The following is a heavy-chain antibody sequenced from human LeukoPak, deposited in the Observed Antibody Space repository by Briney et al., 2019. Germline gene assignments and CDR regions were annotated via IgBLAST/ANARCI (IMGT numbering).Heavy chain of an antibody. Sequence: SETLSLTCSVSGASTIAYYWSWIRQPPGKGLEWIGYIYYNGDMSYNPSLKSRVTISIDTSKNQFSLKLTSVTAADTAIYYCARRVIMSAAGVPDTWLDPWGQGILVTVSS. V-gene: IGHV4-59*08. D-gene: IGHD2-8*01. CDR1: GASTIAYY. CDR2: IYYNGDM. CDR3: ARRVIMSAAGVPDTWLDP. J-gene: IGHJ5*02.